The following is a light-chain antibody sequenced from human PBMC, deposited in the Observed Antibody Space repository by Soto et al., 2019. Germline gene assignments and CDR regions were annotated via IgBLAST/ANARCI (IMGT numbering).Light chain of an antibody. CDR3: QQYYSTPWT. J-gene: IGKJ1*01. V-gene: IGKV4-1*01. CDR1: QSVLYSSNNKNY. CDR2: WAY. Sequence: DIVMTQSPDSLAVSLGERATINCKSSQSVLYSSNNKNYLAWYQQKPGQPPKLLIYWAYTRESGVPDRFSGSGSGTDFTLSISSVQAEDVAVYYCQQYYSTPWTFGQGTKVDIK.